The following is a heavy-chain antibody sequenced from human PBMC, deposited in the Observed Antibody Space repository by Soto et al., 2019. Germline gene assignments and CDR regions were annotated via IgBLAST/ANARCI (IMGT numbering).Heavy chain of an antibody. Sequence: EVQLLESGGDLAQPGGSLRLICAASGFTFSNYAMTWVRQSPGKGLEWVSTITSAGSTFYGDTVKGRFTISRDNSKSTLYLQMNSLGAEDTAVYYCAKTANFHSQGSGWANRFDSWCQGTLVTVSS. V-gene: IGHV3-23*01. J-gene: IGHJ4*02. CDR2: ITSAGST. CDR1: GFTFSNYA. CDR3: AKTANFHSQGSGWANRFDS. D-gene: IGHD6-19*01.